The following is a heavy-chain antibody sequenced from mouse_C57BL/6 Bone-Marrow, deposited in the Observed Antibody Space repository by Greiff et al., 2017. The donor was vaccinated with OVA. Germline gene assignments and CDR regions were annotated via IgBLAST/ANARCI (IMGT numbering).Heavy chain of an antibody. J-gene: IGHJ3*01. V-gene: IGHV1-50*01. D-gene: IGHD3-1*01. Sequence: QVQLQQPGAELVKPGASVKLSCKASGYTFTSYWMQWVKQRPGQGLEWIGEIDPSDSYTNYNQKSKGKATLTVDTSSSTAYMQLSSLTSEDSAVYYCYSFWFAYWGQGTLVTVSA. CDR2: IDPSDSYT. CDR1: GYTFTSYW. CDR3: YSFWFAY.